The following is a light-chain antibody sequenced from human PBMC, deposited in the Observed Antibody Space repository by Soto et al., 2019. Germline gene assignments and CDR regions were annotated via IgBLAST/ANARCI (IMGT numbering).Light chain of an antibody. CDR2: DVT. CDR3: SSYTTSNTRQIV. Sequence: SQPATVCGSPGQPITISCTGTSSDVGGYNYVSWYQHHPGKAPKLIIYDVTNRPSGVSNPFSGSKSGNTASLTISGLQPEEEADYYCSSYTTSNTRQIVFGTGTKVTGL. CDR1: SSDVGGYNY. V-gene: IGLV2-14*03. J-gene: IGLJ1*01.